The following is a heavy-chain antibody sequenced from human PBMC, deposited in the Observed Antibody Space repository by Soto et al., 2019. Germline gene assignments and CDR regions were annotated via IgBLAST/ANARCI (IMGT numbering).Heavy chain of an antibody. CDR1: GGTFSSYA. Sequence: GASVKVSCKASGGTFSSYAISWVRQAPGQGLEWMGGIIPIFGTANYAQKFQGRVTITADKSTSTAYMEPSSLRSEDTAVYYCARDQAAWGSSSGVDSWGQGTLVTVPQ. CDR3: ARDQAAWGSSSGVDS. J-gene: IGHJ4*02. V-gene: IGHV1-69*06. D-gene: IGHD6-6*01. CDR2: IIPIFGTA.